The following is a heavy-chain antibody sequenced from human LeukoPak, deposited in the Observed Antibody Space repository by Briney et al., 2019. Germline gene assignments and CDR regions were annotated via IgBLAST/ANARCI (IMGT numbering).Heavy chain of an antibody. CDR1: GGSISSGGYY. CDR3: AGLDDRTMGYDY. V-gene: IGHV4-31*03. J-gene: IGHJ4*02. CDR2: IYYSGST. Sequence: SETLSLTCTVSGGSISSGGYYWSWIRQHPGKGLEWIGYIYYSGSTYYNPSLKSRVTISVDTSRNQFSLKLSSVTAADTAVYYCAGLDDRTMGYDYWGQGTLVTVSS. D-gene: IGHD5-18*01.